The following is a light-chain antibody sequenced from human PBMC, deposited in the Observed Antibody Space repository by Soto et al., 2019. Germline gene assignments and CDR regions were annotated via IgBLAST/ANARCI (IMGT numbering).Light chain of an antibody. CDR2: SNN. CDR3: AAWDDSLSGPV. Sequence: SVLTQPPSASGTPGQRVTISCSGSSSNIGSNYVYWYQQLPGTAPKLLIYSNNQRPSGVPDRFSGSKSGTSASLAISGLWSEDEADYYCAAWDDSLSGPVFGGGTKLTVL. J-gene: IGLJ3*02. V-gene: IGLV1-47*02. CDR1: SSNIGSNY.